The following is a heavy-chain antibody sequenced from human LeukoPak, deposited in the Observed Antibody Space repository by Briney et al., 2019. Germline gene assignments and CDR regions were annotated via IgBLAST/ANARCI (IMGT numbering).Heavy chain of an antibody. CDR2: ISGGSTYS. D-gene: IGHD5-12*01. CDR1: GFTFSSYT. J-gene: IGHJ4*02. Sequence: GGSLRLSCAASGFTFSSYTMNWVRQAPGKGLEWVSSISGGSTYSFYADSVMGRFTISRDNAKNSLYLHMSSLRAEDTAVYYCARVRDLYRDYWGQGILVTVSS. CDR3: ARVRDLYRDY. V-gene: IGHV3-21*01.